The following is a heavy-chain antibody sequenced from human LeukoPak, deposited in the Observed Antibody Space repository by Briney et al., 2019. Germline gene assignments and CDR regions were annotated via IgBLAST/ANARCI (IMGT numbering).Heavy chain of an antibody. Sequence: SETLSLTCAVYGGSFSGYFWSWIRQPPGKGLEWIGEINHSGSTNYDPSLKSRVTISVDTSKNQFSLRLSSVTAADTAVYYCARGDVMAGSNYYFYYTDVWGKGTTVTVSS. J-gene: IGHJ6*03. CDR3: ARGDVMAGSNYYFYYTDV. D-gene: IGHD6-19*01. CDR2: INHSGST. V-gene: IGHV4-34*01. CDR1: GGSFSGYF.